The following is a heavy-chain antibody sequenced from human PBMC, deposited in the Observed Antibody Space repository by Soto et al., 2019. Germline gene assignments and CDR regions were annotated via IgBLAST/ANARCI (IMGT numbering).Heavy chain of an antibody. CDR1: GFVFKNFA. CDR2: IRGTGLNT. J-gene: IGHJ5*02. CDR3: AKRASPANIDNWFDP. Sequence: GGSLRLSCVGSGFVFKNFAINWVRQPPGRGLEWVSVIRGTGLNTYYAASVKGRFNISRDNSKNTVYLQMDSLKVEDTAVYYCAKRASPANIDNWFDPWGPGTQVTVS. V-gene: IGHV3-23*01.